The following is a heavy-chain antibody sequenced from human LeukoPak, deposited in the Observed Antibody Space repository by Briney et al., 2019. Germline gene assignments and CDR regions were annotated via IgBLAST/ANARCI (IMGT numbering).Heavy chain of an antibody. J-gene: IGHJ6*03. CDR3: ARGFLFYDYVWGSYPPMDV. D-gene: IGHD3-16*02. CDR1: GFTFDDYA. CDR2: ISWNSGSI. Sequence: GGSLRLSCAASGFTFDDYAMHWVRQAPGKGLEWVSGISWNSGSIGYADSVKGRFTISRDNAKNSLYLQMNSLRAEDTALYYCARGFLFYDYVWGSYPPMDVWGKGTTVTVSS. V-gene: IGHV3-9*01.